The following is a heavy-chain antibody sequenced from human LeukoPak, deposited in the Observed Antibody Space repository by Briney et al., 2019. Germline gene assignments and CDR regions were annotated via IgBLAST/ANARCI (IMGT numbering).Heavy chain of an antibody. CDR1: GFTFSSYG. CDR3: AREWHPYLVVTSPMDV. CDR2: IWYDGSNK. J-gene: IGHJ6*02. V-gene: IGHV3-33*01. D-gene: IGHD2-21*02. Sequence: GGSLRLSCAASGFTFSSYGMHWVRQAPGKGLEWVAVIWYDGSNKYYADSVKGRFTISRDNPKNTLYLQMNSLRAEDTAVYYCAREWHPYLVVTSPMDVWGQGTTVTVSS.